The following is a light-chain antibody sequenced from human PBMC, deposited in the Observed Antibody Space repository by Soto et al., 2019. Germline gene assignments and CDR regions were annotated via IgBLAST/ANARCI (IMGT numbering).Light chain of an antibody. CDR1: SSDVGGYNY. J-gene: IGLJ2*01. V-gene: IGLV2-14*01. CDR2: DVN. CDR3: SSYRRSSTVV. Sequence: QSALTQPASVSGSPGLSITISCTGSSSDVGGYNYVSWYQQHPGKAPKLMIYDVNNRPSGISNRFSGSKSGNTASLTISGLQAEDEADYYCSSYRRSSTVVFGGGTKLTVL.